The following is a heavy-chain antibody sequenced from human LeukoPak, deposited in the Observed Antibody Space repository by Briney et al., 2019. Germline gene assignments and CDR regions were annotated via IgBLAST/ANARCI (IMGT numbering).Heavy chain of an antibody. J-gene: IGHJ3*02. Sequence: SETLSLTCTVSGGSISSSSYYWGWIRQPPGKGLEWIGSIYYSGSTYYNPSLKSRVTISVDTSKNQFSLKLSSVTAADTAAYYCARDGEMATIEGAGAFDIWGQGTMVTVSS. CDR3: ARDGEMATIEGAGAFDI. D-gene: IGHD5-24*01. V-gene: IGHV4-39*07. CDR1: GGSISSSSYY. CDR2: IYYSGST.